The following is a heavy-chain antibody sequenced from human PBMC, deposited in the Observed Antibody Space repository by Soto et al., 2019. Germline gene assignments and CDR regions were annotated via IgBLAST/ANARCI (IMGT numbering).Heavy chain of an antibody. CDR1: GFSLSTSGMC. Sequence: GSGPTLVNPTQTLTLTRTFSGFSLSTSGMCVSWIRQPPGKALEWLARIDWDDEKYYSTSLRTRLTISKDTSKNQVALTMTNMDPADTATYYCARIPPRHYGGSSGESLDYWGQGTMVTVSS. J-gene: IGHJ4*02. V-gene: IGHV2-70*11. CDR3: ARIPPRHYGGSSGESLDY. CDR2: IDWDDEK. D-gene: IGHD2-15*01.